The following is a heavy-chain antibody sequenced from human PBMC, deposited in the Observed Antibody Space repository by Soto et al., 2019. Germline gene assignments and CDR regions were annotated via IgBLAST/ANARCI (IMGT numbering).Heavy chain of an antibody. J-gene: IGHJ5*02. D-gene: IGHD1-20*01. CDR3: ARDHRNTCNDEGWFDP. V-gene: IGHV1-8*01. CDR2: LHPNSGNT. CDR1: GYMFSTYD. Sequence: QVQLVQSGAEVKKPGASVKVSCKASGYMFSTYDINWVRQAPGQGLEWMGWLHPNSGNTGYAQKFQGRGTMTRNTSINTAYMELSSLGSDGTAVYCRARDHRNTCNDEGWFDPRGQRTLVSVSS.